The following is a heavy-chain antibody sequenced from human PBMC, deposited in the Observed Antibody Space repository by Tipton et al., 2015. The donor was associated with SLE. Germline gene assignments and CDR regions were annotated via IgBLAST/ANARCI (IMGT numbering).Heavy chain of an antibody. Sequence: TLSLTCAVYGGSFSGYYWSWIRQPPGKGLEWIGEINHSGSTNYNPSLKSRVTISVDTSKNQFSLKPSSVTAADTAVYYCARGRVAAVYYYYYYYMDVWGKGTTVTVSS. CDR1: GGSFSGYY. D-gene: IGHD6-13*01. CDR2: INHSGST. J-gene: IGHJ6*03. CDR3: ARGRVAAVYYYYYYYMDV. V-gene: IGHV4-34*01.